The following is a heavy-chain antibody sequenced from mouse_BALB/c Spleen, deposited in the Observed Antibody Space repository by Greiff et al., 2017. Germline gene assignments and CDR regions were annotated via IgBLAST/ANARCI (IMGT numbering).Heavy chain of an antibody. J-gene: IGHJ2*01. V-gene: IGHV1-82*01. CDR1: GYAFSSSW. Sequence: QVQLQQSGPELVKPGASVKISCKASGYAFSSSWMNWVKQRPGQGLEWIGRIYPGDGDTNYNGKFKGKATLTADKSSSTAYMQLSSLTSVDSAVYFCAEAFDYWGQGTTLTVSS. CDR2: IYPGDGDT. CDR3: AEAFDY.